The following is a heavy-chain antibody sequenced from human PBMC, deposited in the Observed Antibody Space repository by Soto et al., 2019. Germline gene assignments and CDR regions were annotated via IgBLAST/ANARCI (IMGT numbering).Heavy chain of an antibody. J-gene: IGHJ4*02. CDR3: AKVEVWFFDY. Sequence: GGSLRLSCAASGFTFSNYALSWVRQAPGKGLEWVSAIVGGGGSTYYADSVKGRFTISRDNSKRMVYLQMNSLRAEDTAMYYGAKVEVWFFDYWGQGALFTVSS. CDR1: GFTFSNYA. CDR2: IVGGGGST. D-gene: IGHD3-16*01. V-gene: IGHV3-23*01.